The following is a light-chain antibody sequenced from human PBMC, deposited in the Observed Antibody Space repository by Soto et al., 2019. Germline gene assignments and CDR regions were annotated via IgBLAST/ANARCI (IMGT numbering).Light chain of an antibody. CDR3: QQRSNWPIT. CDR2: DAS. CDR1: QSVSSN. J-gene: IGKJ5*01. Sequence: EIVLTQSPGTLPLSPGERATLSCRASQSVSSNSLAWYHQKPGQPPRLLIFDASNRATGIPARFSGSGSGTDFTLTISSLEPEDFAVYYCQQRSNWPITFGQGTRLEIK. V-gene: IGKV3-11*01.